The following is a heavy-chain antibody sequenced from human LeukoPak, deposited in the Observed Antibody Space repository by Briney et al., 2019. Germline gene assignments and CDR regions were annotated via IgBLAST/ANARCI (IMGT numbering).Heavy chain of an antibody. J-gene: IGHJ6*02. CDR2: IRSSGDST. D-gene: IGHD6-13*01. CDR1: GFTFKTYA. V-gene: IGHV3-23*01. Sequence: GGSLRLSCSASGFTFKTYAMSWVRQAPGKGLEWVSGIRSSGDSTYYADSVKGRFTISRDNSRNSLYLQMNSLRAEDTAVYYCARRLAAAAWVPNGMDVWGQGTTVTVSS. CDR3: ARRLAAAAWVPNGMDV.